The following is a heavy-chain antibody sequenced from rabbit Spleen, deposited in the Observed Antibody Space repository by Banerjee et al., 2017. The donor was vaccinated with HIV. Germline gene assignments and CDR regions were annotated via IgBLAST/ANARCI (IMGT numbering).Heavy chain of an antibody. D-gene: IGHD8-1*01. CDR2: IYTGSSST. CDR1: GIDFSSYYY. CDR3: ARDTGSSFSSYGMDL. Sequence: QQQLEESGGGLVKPGGTLTLTCKASGIDFSSYYYMCWVRQAPGKGLEWIGCIYTGSSSTYYASWAKGRFTISKTSSTTVTLQMTSLTAADTATYFCARDTGSSFSSYGMDLWGPGTLVTVS. J-gene: IGHJ6*01. V-gene: IGHV1S45*01.